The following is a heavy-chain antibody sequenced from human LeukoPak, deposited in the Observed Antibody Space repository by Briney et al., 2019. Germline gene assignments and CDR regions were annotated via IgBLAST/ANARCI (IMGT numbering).Heavy chain of an antibody. V-gene: IGHV1-46*01. CDR2: ISPSGGST. CDR3: ARSPYYYDSSGYDAFDI. CDR1: GYTFTSSY. Sequence: ASVKVSCKASGYTFTSSYLHWVRQAPGQGLEWMGIISPSGGSTTYAQKFQGRVTMTRDTSTSTVYMEVSSLRSEDTAVYYCARSPYYYDSSGYDAFDIWGQGTMVTVSS. D-gene: IGHD3-22*01. J-gene: IGHJ3*02.